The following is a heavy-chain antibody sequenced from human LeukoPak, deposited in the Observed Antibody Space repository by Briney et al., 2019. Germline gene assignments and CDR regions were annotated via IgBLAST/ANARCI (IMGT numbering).Heavy chain of an antibody. J-gene: IGHJ4*02. Sequence: GGSLRLSCAASGFTFNYYDMSWVRQAPGKGLEWVSGISGSGGSTHYADSVKGRFTISRDNSKNTLYLQMNSLRAEDTAVYYCAKEFYYDSSGTFDHWGQGTLVTVSS. CDR2: ISGSGGST. V-gene: IGHV3-23*01. CDR3: AKEFYYDSSGTFDH. D-gene: IGHD3-22*01. CDR1: GFTFNYYD.